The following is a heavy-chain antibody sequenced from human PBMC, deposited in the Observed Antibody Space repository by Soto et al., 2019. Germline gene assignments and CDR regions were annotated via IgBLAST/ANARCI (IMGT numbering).Heavy chain of an antibody. D-gene: IGHD3-22*01. Sequence: ASVKVSCKASGYTFFTYAMHWVRQAPGQRLEWMGWINTGNGNTKYSQNFQGRVTITRDTSASTAYMELSSLKSEDTAVYYCARGDYYDSSGFPYYFDYWGQGTLVTVSS. J-gene: IGHJ4*02. V-gene: IGHV1-3*04. CDR2: INTGNGNT. CDR3: ARGDYYDSSGFPYYFDY. CDR1: GYTFFTYA.